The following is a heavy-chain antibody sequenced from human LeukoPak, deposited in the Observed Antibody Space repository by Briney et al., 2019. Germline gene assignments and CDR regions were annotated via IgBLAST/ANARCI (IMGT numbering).Heavy chain of an antibody. CDR3: ARVGHSSSGPFDY. J-gene: IGHJ4*02. Sequence: GASVKVSCKASGYTFTSYAISWVRQAPGQGLEWMGGIIPIFGTANYAQKFQGRVTITTDESTSTAYMELSSLRSEDTAVYYCARVGHSSSGPFDYWGQGTLVTVSS. CDR2: IIPIFGTA. CDR1: GYTFTSYA. V-gene: IGHV1-69*05. D-gene: IGHD6-13*01.